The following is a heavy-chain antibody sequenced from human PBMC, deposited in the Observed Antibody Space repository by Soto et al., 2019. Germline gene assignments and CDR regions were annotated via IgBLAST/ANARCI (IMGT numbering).Heavy chain of an antibody. V-gene: IGHV4-59*01. J-gene: IGHJ5*02. Sequence: SETLSLTCTVSGGSISRYYWTWIRQPPGKGLEWIGNIHYTGSTNYNPSLKSRVTISLGTSKSQFSLKLSSVTAADTAVYYCARDLSISSTDGPLDPWGHGTLVTVSS. CDR2: IHYTGST. CDR1: GGSISRYY. D-gene: IGHD6-6*01. CDR3: ARDLSISSTDGPLDP.